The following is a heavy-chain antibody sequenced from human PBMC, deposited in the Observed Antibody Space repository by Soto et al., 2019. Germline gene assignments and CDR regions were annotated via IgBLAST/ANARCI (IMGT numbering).Heavy chain of an antibody. D-gene: IGHD6-19*01. Sequence: QVQLVESGGGVVQPGRSLRLSCAASGFTFNSYAMHWVRQAPGKGLEWVTLISYGGSNKYYADSVKGRFTISRDNSKHTLYLQMNSLRPEDTAVYYCARGREYSTCWYDWFDPWGQGTLVTVSS. J-gene: IGHJ5*02. CDR2: ISYGGSNK. CDR3: ARGREYSTCWYDWFDP. V-gene: IGHV3-30-3*01. CDR1: GFTFNSYA.